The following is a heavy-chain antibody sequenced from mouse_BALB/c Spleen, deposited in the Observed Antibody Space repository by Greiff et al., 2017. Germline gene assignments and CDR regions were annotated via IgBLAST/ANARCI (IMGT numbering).Heavy chain of an antibody. CDR2: ISYSGST. V-gene: IGHV3-2*02. D-gene: IGHD2-14*01. J-gene: IGHJ2*01. CDR1: GYSITSDYS. Sequence: EVQLQESGPGLVKPSQSLSLTCTVTGYSITSDYSWYWIRQFPGNKLEWMGYISYSGSTSYNPSLKSRISITRDTSKNQFFLQLNSVTTEDTATYYCARANRYDEVFDYWGQGTTLTGSS. CDR3: ARANRYDEVFDY.